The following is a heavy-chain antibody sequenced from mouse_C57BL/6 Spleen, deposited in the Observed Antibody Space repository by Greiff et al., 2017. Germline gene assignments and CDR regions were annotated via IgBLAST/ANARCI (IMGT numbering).Heavy chain of an antibody. CDR2: IDPANGNT. CDR3: ARWGYGSSYDAMDY. D-gene: IGHD1-1*01. J-gene: IGHJ4*01. CDR1: GFNIKNTY. V-gene: IGHV14-3*01. Sequence: VQLQQSVAELVRPGASVKLSCTASGFNIKNTYMHWVKQRPEQGLEWIGRIDPANGNTKYAPKFQGKATITADTASNTAYLPHSSLTSEDTAIYYCARWGYGSSYDAMDYWGPGTSVTVSS.